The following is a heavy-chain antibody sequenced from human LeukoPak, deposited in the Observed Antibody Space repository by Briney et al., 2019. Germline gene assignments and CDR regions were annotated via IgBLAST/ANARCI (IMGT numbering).Heavy chain of an antibody. CDR1: GYTFTSYG. D-gene: IGHD5-12*01. CDR2: IGAYNGNT. V-gene: IGHV1-18*01. Sequence: ASVKVSCKASGYTFTSYGISWVRQAPGQGLEWMGWIGAYNGNTNYAQKLQGRVTMTTDTSTSTAYMELRSLRSDDTAVYYCAREIVATTGRYYFDYWGQGTLVTVSS. J-gene: IGHJ4*02. CDR3: AREIVATTGRYYFDY.